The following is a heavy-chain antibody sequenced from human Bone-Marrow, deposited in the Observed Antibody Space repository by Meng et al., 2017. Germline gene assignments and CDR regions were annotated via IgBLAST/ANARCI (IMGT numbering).Heavy chain of an antibody. CDR1: GFTFSSYA. CDR3: AKRRDGYNDH. Sequence: EVQLLESGGGVVQPGESLRLSCAASGFTFSSYAMSWVRQAPGKGLEWVSAVSGSGGYTYYADSVKGRFTISRDNSKNTLYLQMNSLRAEDTAVYYCAKRRDGYNDHWGQGTLVTVSS. D-gene: IGHD5-24*01. J-gene: IGHJ4*02. CDR2: VSGSGGYT. V-gene: IGHV3-23*01.